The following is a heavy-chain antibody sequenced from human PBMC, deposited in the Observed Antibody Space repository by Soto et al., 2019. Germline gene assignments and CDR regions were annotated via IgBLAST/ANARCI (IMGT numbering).Heavy chain of an antibody. Sequence: ASVKVSCKASGYSFTGYSMHWVRQAPGQGLEWMGWINPKNGATNYARKFQGWVTMIRDTSISTVYMELRNLKSDDTAVYYCAREFRNYGGNPYWYFDLWGRGTLVTVTS. CDR1: GYSFTGYS. CDR2: INPKNGAT. D-gene: IGHD4-17*01. V-gene: IGHV1-2*04. CDR3: AREFRNYGGNPYWYFDL. J-gene: IGHJ2*01.